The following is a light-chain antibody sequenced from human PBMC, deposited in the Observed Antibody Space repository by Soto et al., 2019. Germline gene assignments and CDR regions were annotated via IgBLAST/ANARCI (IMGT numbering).Light chain of an antibody. CDR1: LAIRND. V-gene: IGKV1-17*01. J-gene: IGKJ4*01. Sequence: DIQMTQSPSSLSASVGDRVTITCRASLAIRNDLGWYQQKPGKAPKRMIYAASSLQSGVPSRFGGSGAGADFILTISILQAEDVAFYCCQQYYKTPLTFGGGTKVEIK. CDR3: QQYYKTPLT. CDR2: AAS.